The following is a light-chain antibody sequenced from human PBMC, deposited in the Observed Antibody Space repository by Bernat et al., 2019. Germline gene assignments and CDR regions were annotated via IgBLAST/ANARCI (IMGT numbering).Light chain of an antibody. Sequence: QSALTQPASVSGSPGQSITISCTGTSSDVGGYNYFSWYQQHPGRAPKLMIYDVRDRPSGISTRFSGSKSGNTASLTISGLLDEDEADYYCGSYTSSSTLVFGGGTRLTVL. CDR1: SSDVGGYNY. V-gene: IGLV2-14*03. J-gene: IGLJ3*02. CDR2: DVR. CDR3: GSYTSSSTLV.